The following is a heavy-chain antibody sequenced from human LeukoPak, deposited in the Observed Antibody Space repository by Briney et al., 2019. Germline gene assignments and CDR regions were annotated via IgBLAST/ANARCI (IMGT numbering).Heavy chain of an antibody. CDR1: GGSISSSSYY. CDR3: ARGDYGDYWGHY. Sequence: PSETLSLTCTVSGGSISSSSYYWGWIRQPPGKGLEWIGSIYYSGSTYYNPSLKGRLSISGDTSRNQFSLKLDSVTAADTAVYYCARGDYGDYWGHYWGQGTLVTVSS. D-gene: IGHD4-17*01. J-gene: IGHJ4*02. V-gene: IGHV4-39*07. CDR2: IYYSGST.